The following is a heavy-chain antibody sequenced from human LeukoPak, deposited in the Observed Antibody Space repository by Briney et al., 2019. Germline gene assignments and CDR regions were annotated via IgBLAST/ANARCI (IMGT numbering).Heavy chain of an antibody. CDR3: AKGGGIAAAWLVAFDI. Sequence: GGSLRLSCAASGFSFSSYGMHWVRQAPGKGLEWVAFIRYDGSNKYYADSVKGRFSISRDNSKNTLYLQMNSLRAEDTAVYYCAKGGGIAAAWLVAFDIRGQGTMVTVSS. J-gene: IGHJ3*02. V-gene: IGHV3-30*02. CDR1: GFSFSSYG. D-gene: IGHD6-13*01. CDR2: IRYDGSNK.